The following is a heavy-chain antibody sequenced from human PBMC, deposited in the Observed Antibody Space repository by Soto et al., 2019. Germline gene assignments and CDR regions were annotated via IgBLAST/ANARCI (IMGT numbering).Heavy chain of an antibody. CDR3: ARWPAASYYYHYYMDV. J-gene: IGHJ6*03. V-gene: IGHV3-21*01. Sequence: PGRSLRLSCAASGFTLSSYSMNWVRQAPGKGLEWVSSISSSSSYIYYADSVKGRFTISRDNAKNSLYLQMNSLRAEDTAVYYCARWPAASYYYHYYMDVWGKGTTVTVSS. CDR2: ISSSSSYI. CDR1: GFTLSSYS. D-gene: IGHD6-13*01.